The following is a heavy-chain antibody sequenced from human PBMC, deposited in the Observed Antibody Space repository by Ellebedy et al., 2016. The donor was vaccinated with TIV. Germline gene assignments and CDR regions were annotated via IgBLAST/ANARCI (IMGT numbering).Heavy chain of an antibody. CDR2: VFSSGYT. D-gene: IGHD2-21*02. Sequence: MPSETLSLTCSVSGGSIGRYFWTWIRQSPEKGLEWIGYVFSSGYTNYNPSLASRVTISIDTSKGQFSLRLTSVTAADTAVYYCARGYDNTGFYDCPYDHWGQGTLITVSS. CDR1: GGSIGRYF. J-gene: IGHJ4*02. V-gene: IGHV4-59*01. CDR3: ARGYDNTGFYDCPYDH.